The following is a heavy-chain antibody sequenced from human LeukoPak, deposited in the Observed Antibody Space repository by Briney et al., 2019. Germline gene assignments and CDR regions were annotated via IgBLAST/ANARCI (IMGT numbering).Heavy chain of an antibody. J-gene: IGHJ6*02. V-gene: IGHV3-23*01. D-gene: IGHD5/OR15-5a*01. CDR1: GVTFSSYA. CDR2: ISGSCGST. CDR3: AKDRLGYSVYIYPFGGVFYYYGMDV. Sequence: GGSLRLSCVAPGVTFSSYAMSLVRQAAWKGLEGVSAISGSCGSTYYADSVKGQFPISRDNSKNTLYLQMNSLRAEVTAVYYCAKDRLGYSVYIYPFGGVFYYYGMDVWGQETTVTVSS.